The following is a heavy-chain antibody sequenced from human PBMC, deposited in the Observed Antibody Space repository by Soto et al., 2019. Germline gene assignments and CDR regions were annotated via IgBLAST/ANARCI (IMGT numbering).Heavy chain of an antibody. V-gene: IGHV4-34*01. CDR3: ARGPLLYYDFWSGYSNPSYGMDV. Sequence: PSETLSLTCAVYGGSFSGYYWSWIRQPPGKGLEWIGEINHSGSTNYNPSLKSRVTISVDTSKNQFSLKLSSVTAADTAVYYCARGPLLYYDFWSGYSNPSYGMDVWGQGTTVTVS. CDR1: GGSFSGYY. CDR2: INHSGST. D-gene: IGHD3-3*01. J-gene: IGHJ6*02.